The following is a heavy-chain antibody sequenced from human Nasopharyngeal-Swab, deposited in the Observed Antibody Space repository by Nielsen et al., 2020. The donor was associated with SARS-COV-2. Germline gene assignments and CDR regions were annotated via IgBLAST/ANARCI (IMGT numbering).Heavy chain of an antibody. CDR1: GFTFDDYG. CDR3: ARDYYDSSGSAKGNDY. D-gene: IGHD3-22*01. CDR2: INWNGGST. J-gene: IGHJ4*02. Sequence: GGSLRLSCAASGFTFDDYGMSWVRQAPGKGLEWVSGINWNGGSTGYADSVKGRFTISRDNAKNSLCLQMNSLRAEDTALYYCARDYYDSSGSAKGNDYWGQGTLVTVSS. V-gene: IGHV3-20*04.